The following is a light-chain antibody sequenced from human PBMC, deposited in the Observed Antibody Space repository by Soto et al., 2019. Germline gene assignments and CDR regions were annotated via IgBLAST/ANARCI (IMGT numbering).Light chain of an antibody. CDR1: SSNTGSNY. CDR2: EDN. J-gene: IGLJ3*02. V-gene: IGLV1-51*02. Sequence: QSVLTQPPSVSAAPGQKVTISCSGSSSNTGSNYVSWYQQLPGTAPKLLIYEDNKRPSEIPDRFSGSKSGTSATLGITGLQTGDEGDYYCGTWGTSLSPGGVFGGGTKVTVL. CDR3: GTWGTSLSPGGV.